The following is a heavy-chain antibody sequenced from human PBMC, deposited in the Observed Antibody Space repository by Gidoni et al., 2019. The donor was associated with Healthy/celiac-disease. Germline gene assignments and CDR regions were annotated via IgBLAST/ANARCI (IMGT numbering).Heavy chain of an antibody. J-gene: IGHJ5*02. CDR2: ISYEGSNK. Sequence: QVQLVESGGGVVQPGRSLRLSCAASGFTFSSYGMHWVRQAPGKGLEWVAVISYEGSNKYYADAVKGRFNISRENSKNTLYLQMNSLRAEDTAVHYCARATFGVTRGNWFDPWGQGTLVTVSS. CDR1: GFTFSSYG. D-gene: IGHD4-17*01. V-gene: IGHV3-30*03. CDR3: ARATFGVTRGNWFDP.